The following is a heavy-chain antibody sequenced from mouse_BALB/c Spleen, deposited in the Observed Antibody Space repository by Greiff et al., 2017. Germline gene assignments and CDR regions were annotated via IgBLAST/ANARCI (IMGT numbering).Heavy chain of an antibody. J-gene: IGHJ3*01. D-gene: IGHD1-1*01. CDR2: INPSTGYT. V-gene: IGHV1-7*01. Sequence: VQLQESGAELAKPGASVKMSCKASGYTFTSYWMHWVKQRPGQGLEWIGYINPSTGYTEYNQKFKDKATLTADKSSSTAYMQLSSLTSEDSAVYYCARYYYGRGCVAYWGQGTLVTVSA. CDR3: ARYYYGRGCVAY. CDR1: GYTFTSYW.